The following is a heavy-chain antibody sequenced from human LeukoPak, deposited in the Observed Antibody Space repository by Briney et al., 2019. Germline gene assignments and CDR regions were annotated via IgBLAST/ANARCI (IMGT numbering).Heavy chain of an antibody. CDR2: ISASGGST. J-gene: IGHJ4*02. V-gene: IGHV3-23*01. CDR1: GLTFSSHA. D-gene: IGHD3-22*01. Sequence: GGSLRLSCAASGLTFSSHAMSWVRQAPGKGLEWVSGISASGGSTYYADSVKGRFTIARDNSKNTLYLQMNNLRAEDTAVYYCAKGYYESSGYTFDYWGQGSLVTVSS. CDR3: AKGYYESSGYTFDY.